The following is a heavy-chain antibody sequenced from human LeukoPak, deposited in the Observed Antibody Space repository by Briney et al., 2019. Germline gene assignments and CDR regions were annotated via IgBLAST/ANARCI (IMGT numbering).Heavy chain of an antibody. CDR3: AKAPDSGYDSNFDY. CDR2: ISWNSGSI. D-gene: IGHD5-12*01. Sequence: GRSLRLSCAASGFTFDDYAMPWVRQAPGKGLEWVSGISWNSGSIGYADSVKGRFTISRDNAKNSLYLQMNSLRAEDTALYYCAKAPDSGYDSNFDYWGQGTLVTVSS. CDR1: GFTFDDYA. V-gene: IGHV3-9*01. J-gene: IGHJ4*02.